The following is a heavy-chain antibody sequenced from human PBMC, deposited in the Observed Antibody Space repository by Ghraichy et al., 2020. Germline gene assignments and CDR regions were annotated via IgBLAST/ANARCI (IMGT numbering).Heavy chain of an antibody. CDR2: IYYRGNT. CDR3: ARISPSFGGVTRARVFTEFDY. J-gene: IGHJ4*02. D-gene: IGHD3-16*01. Sequence: ETLSLTCTVSGGSISSSSYFWGWIRQPPGKGLEWIGSIYYRGNTYYNPPLKSRVTISVDMSKNQFSLKLSSVTAADTAVYYCARISPSFGGVTRARVFTEFDYWGQGTLVTVSS. V-gene: IGHV4-39*01. CDR1: GGSISSSSYF.